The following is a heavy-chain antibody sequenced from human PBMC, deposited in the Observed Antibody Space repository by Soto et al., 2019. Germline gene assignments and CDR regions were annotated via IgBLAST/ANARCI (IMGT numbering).Heavy chain of an antibody. D-gene: IGHD5-18*01. V-gene: IGHV1-3*01. CDR1: GYTFTSYA. J-gene: IGHJ5*02. CDR3: ARDLSGYSYGSWFDP. CDR2: INAGNGNT. Sequence: ASVKVSCKASGYTFTSYAMHWVRQAPGQRLEWMGWINAGNGNTKYSQKFQGRVTITRDTSASTAYMELSSLRSEDTAVYYCARDLSGYSYGSWFDPWGQRTLVTVSS.